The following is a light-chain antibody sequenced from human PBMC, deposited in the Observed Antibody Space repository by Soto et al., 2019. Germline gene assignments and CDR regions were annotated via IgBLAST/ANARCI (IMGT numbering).Light chain of an antibody. Sequence: QSALTQPPSASGSPGQSVTISCTGTSSDVGGYNYVSWYHQHPGKAPKLMISEVSKRSSGVPDRFSGSKSGNTASLTVSGRQAEDAADYYCSSYADSIVLFGGGTKLTVL. CDR1: SSDVGGYNY. CDR3: SSYADSIVL. CDR2: EVS. V-gene: IGLV2-8*01. J-gene: IGLJ2*01.